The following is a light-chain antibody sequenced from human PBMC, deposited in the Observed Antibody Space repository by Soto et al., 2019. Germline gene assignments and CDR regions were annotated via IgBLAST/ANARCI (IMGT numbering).Light chain of an antibody. CDR1: QGIINY. J-gene: IGKJ3*01. Sequence: IQLTQSPSSLSASVGDRVTITCRASQGIINYLAWYQQKPGKAPKLLIYGASTLQCGVPSRFGGSGSGTDFTLTVSSLQPEDFATYYGQQLFFYPPTFGPGTIVDIK. V-gene: IGKV1-9*01. CDR2: GAS. CDR3: QQLFFYPPT.